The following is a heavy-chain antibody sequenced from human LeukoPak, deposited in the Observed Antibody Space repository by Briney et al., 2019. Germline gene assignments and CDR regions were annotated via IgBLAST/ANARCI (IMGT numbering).Heavy chain of an antibody. CDR3: ATRRAPDY. J-gene: IGHJ4*02. V-gene: IGHV3-23*01. Sequence: GGSLRLSCAASGFTFNNYAMSWVRQAPGKGLEWVSAISTSGDNTNYADSVKGRFTISRDNSKNTLYLQMNSLRAEDTAVYYCATRRAPDYWGQGTLATVSS. CDR2: ISTSGDNT. CDR1: GFTFNNYA.